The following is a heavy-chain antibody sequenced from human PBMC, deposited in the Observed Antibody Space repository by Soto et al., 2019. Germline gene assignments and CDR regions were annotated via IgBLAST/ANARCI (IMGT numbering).Heavy chain of an antibody. V-gene: IGHV4-39*01. CDR2: MFYGVST. J-gene: IGHJ4*02. Sequence: ASETLSLTCTVSGSSINSSGYYWGWIRQPPGKGLEWIGSMFYGVSTYYNPSLKSRVTVSVDTSKNQFSLNLRSVTAADTAVYYCARLPSRHLVDYWGQGTLVTVSS. CDR3: ARLPSRHLVDY. CDR1: GSSINSSGYY. D-gene: IGHD3-3*02.